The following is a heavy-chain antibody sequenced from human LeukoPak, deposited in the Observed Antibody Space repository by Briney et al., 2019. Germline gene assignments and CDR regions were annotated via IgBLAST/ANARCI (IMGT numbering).Heavy chain of an antibody. V-gene: IGHV3-30*18. CDR3: ANSYCSGGSCYSFDY. D-gene: IGHD2-15*01. Sequence: GGSLRLSCAASGLTFINFGMHWVRQAPGKGLEWVAVISYDGSNKYYADSVKGRFTISRDNSKNTLYVQMNSLRAEDTAVYYCANSYCSGGSCYSFDYWGQGTLVTVSS. CDR2: ISYDGSNK. CDR1: GLTFINFG. J-gene: IGHJ4*02.